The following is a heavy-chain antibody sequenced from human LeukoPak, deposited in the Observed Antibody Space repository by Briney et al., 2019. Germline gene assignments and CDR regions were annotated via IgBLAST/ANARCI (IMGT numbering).Heavy chain of an antibody. D-gene: IGHD5-12*01. V-gene: IGHV4-34*01. CDR1: GGSFSGYY. CDR3: ARTSGYNFYYYYGMDV. CDR2: INHSGST. J-gene: IGHJ6*02. Sequence: PSETLSLTCAVYGGSFSGYYWSWIRQPPGKGLEWIGEINHSGSTNYNPSLKSRVTISVDTSKNQFSLKLSSVTAADTAVYYCARTSGYNFYYYYGMDVWGQGTTVTVSS.